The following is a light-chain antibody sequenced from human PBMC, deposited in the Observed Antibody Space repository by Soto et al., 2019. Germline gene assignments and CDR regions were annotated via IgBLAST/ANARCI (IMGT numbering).Light chain of an antibody. CDR1: QSVRSNY. Sequence: EIVLTQSPGTLSLSPGERATLSCRASQSVRSNYFAWYQQKPGQAPRLLIYNSSTRATGIPDRFSGSGSGTDFTLTISRLEPEDFALYYCQQYRDLPQTFGQGTQVEIK. CDR3: QQYRDLPQT. J-gene: IGKJ1*01. CDR2: NSS. V-gene: IGKV3-20*01.